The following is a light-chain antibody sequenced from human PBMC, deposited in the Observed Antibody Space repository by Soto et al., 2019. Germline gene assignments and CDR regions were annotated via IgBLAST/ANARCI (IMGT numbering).Light chain of an antibody. V-gene: IGLV2-11*01. CDR1: SSDVGNYNY. CDR2: DVT. CDR3: CSYAGSYTVV. Sequence: QSALTQPRSVFGSPGQSVTISCTGTSSDVGNYNYVSWYQQHPGKAPKLIIFDVTQRPSGVPDRFSGSKSGNTASLTISGLQAEDEADYYCCSYAGSYTVVFGGGTKVTVL. J-gene: IGLJ2*01.